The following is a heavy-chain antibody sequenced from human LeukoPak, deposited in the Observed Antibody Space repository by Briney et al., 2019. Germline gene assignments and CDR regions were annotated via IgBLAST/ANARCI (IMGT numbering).Heavy chain of an antibody. Sequence: SGGSLRLSCAGPEFTFISYALSWVRQAPGKGLEWVSGITGNGVSTYYADSVKGRFTISRDNSKNTLYLQMNSLSDEDTAVYYCAKGLGVDNWFDPWGQGTLVTVSS. CDR1: EFTFISYA. V-gene: IGHV3-23*01. CDR2: ITGNGVST. J-gene: IGHJ5*02. CDR3: AKGLGVDNWFDP.